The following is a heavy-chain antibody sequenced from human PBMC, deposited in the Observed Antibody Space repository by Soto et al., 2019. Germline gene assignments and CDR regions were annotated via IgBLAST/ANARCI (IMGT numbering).Heavy chain of an antibody. J-gene: IGHJ4*01. Sequence: LRLSCTASGFTFSSYAMSCVRQAPGKGLEWVSAISGSGGSTYNADSVTGRLTISRDNSKNTLYLQMNSLRAEHTAVYYCSKYPGYCYDSSGYFDYWDQGTMVTVSS. V-gene: IGHV3-23*01. CDR2: ISGSGGST. CDR1: GFTFSSYA. D-gene: IGHD3-22*01. CDR3: SKYPGYCYDSSGYFDY.